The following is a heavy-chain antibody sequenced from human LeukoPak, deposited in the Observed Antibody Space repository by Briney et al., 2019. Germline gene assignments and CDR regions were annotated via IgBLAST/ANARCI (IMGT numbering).Heavy chain of an antibody. Sequence: SETLSLTCAVYGGSFSGYYWSWIRRPPGKGLEWIGEINHSGSTNYNPSLKSRVTISVDTSKNQFSLKLSSVTAADTAVYYCARGDSSGRAFDYWGQGTLVTVSS. V-gene: IGHV4-34*01. CDR2: INHSGST. D-gene: IGHD6-19*01. J-gene: IGHJ4*02. CDR1: GGSFSGYY. CDR3: ARGDSSGRAFDY.